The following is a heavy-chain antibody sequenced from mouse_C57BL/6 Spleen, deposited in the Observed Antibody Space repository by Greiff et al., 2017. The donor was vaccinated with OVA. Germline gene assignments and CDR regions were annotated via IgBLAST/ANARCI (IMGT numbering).Heavy chain of an antibody. CDR2: FYPGSGSI. D-gene: IGHD1-1*01. CDR1: GYTFTEYT. Sequence: QVQLKQSGAELVQPGASVTLSCKASGYTFTEYTIHWVQQSSGQGLEWIGWFYPGSGSIKYNETFKDKATLTADKSSSTVYMELSRLTSEDSAVYFCARHDYYGSSPGAYWGQGTLVTVSA. J-gene: IGHJ3*01. CDR3: ARHDYYGSSPGAY. V-gene: IGHV1-62-2*01.